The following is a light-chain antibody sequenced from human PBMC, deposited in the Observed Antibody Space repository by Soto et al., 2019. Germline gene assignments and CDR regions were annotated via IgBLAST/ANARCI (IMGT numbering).Light chain of an antibody. J-gene: IGKJ2*01. Sequence: EIVMTQSPATLSVSPGERATLYCSASQSVSSNLGWYQHKPGQAPRLLIYGASTRATGIPARFSGSGSGTDFTLTISGLQSEDFAVYYCQQYKDWPPGYTFGQGTKVEIK. CDR1: QSVSSN. CDR3: QQYKDWPPGYT. V-gene: IGKV3-15*01. CDR2: GAS.